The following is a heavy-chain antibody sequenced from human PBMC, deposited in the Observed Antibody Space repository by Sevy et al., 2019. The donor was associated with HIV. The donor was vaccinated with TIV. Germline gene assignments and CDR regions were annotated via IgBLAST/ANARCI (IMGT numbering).Heavy chain of an antibody. CDR3: TTEPAIVVVVAATNPFDY. CDR1: GFTFSNAW. D-gene: IGHD2-15*01. Sequence: GGSLRLSCAASGFTFSNAWMSWVRQAPGKGLEWVGRIKSKTDGGTTDYAAPVKGRFTISRDDSKNTLYPQMNSLKTEDTAVYYCTTEPAIVVVVAATNPFDYWGQGTLVTVSS. CDR2: IKSKTDGGTT. J-gene: IGHJ4*02. V-gene: IGHV3-15*01.